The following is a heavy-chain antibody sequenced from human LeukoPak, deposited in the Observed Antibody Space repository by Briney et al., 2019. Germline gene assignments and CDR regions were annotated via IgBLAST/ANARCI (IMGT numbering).Heavy chain of an antibody. J-gene: IGHJ3*02. CDR2: IKSDGSST. V-gene: IGHV3-74*01. CDR1: GFTFSSYG. CDR3: ARRAAALDAFDI. Sequence: PGGSLRLSCAASGFTFSSYGMSWVRQAPGKGLEWVSRIKSDGSSTTYADSVKGRFTISRDNAKNTLYLQMNSLRAEDTAVYYCARRAAALDAFDIWGQGTMVTVSS. D-gene: IGHD6-13*01.